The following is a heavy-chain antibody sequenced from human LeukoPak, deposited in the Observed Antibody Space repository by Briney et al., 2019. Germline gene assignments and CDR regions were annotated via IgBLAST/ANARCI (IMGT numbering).Heavy chain of an antibody. Sequence: PSETLSLTCAVYGGSFSCYYWSWIRQPPGKGLEWIGEINHSGSTNYNPSLKSRVTISVDTSKNQFSLKLSSVTAADTAVYYCARDIMVRGVIKRSGMDVWDKGTTVTVSS. CDR3: ARDIMVRGVIKRSGMDV. CDR1: GGSFSCYY. CDR2: INHSGST. D-gene: IGHD3-10*01. J-gene: IGHJ6*04. V-gene: IGHV4-34*01.